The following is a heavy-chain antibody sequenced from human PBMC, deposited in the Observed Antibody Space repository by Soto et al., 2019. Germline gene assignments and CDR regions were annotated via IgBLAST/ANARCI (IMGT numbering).Heavy chain of an antibody. CDR2: IYYSGST. V-gene: IGHV4-39*01. J-gene: IGHJ5*02. Sequence: GWIRQPPGKGLEWIGSIYYSGSTYYNPSLKSRVTISVDTSKNQFSLKLSSVTAADTAVYYCARRRDSSSRRRMTTVTIGWFDPWGQGTLVTVSS. D-gene: IGHD4-17*01. CDR3: ARRRDSSSRRRMTTVTIGWFDP.